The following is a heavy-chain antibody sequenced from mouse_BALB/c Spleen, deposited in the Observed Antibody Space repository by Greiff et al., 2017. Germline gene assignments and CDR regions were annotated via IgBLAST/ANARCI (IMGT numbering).Heavy chain of an antibody. V-gene: IGHV5-9-3*01. CDR3: AIITTATHYFDY. CDR1: GFTFSSYA. CDR2: ISSGGSYT. D-gene: IGHD1-2*01. J-gene: IGHJ2*01. Sequence: EVKVVESGGGLVKPGGSLKLSCAASGFTFSSYAMSWVRQTPEKRLEWVATISSGGSYTYYPDSVKGRFTISRDNAKNTLYLQMSSLRSEDTAMYYCAIITTATHYFDYWGQGTTLTVSS.